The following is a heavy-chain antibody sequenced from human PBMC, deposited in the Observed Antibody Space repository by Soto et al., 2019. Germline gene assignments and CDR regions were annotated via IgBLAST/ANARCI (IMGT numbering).Heavy chain of an antibody. V-gene: IGHV1-69*02. J-gene: IGHJ4*02. CDR1: GGTFSSYT. Sequence: QVQLVQSGAEVKKPGSSVKVSCKASGGTFSSYTISWVRQAPGQGLEWMGRIIPILGIANYAQKFQGRVTITADKSMSTAYMELSSLRSEDTAVYYCASNTYYYDSSGYPFDYWGQGTLVTVSS. CDR3: ASNTYYYDSSGYPFDY. D-gene: IGHD3-22*01. CDR2: IIPILGIA.